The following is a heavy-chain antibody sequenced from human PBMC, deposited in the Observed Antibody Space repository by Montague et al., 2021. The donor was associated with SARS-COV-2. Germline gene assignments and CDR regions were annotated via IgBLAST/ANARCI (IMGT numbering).Heavy chain of an antibody. CDR1: GVSISSYY. Sequence: SETLSLTCTVSGVSISSYYWSWIRQPPGKGLEWIGDIYYSGSTNYNPSXXSRVTISVDTSKNQFSLKLSSVTAADTAVYYCARAPVAHITIFGVVTSFDYWGQGTLVTVSS. J-gene: IGHJ4*02. CDR3: ARAPVAHITIFGVVTSFDY. CDR2: IYYSGST. V-gene: IGHV4-59*01. D-gene: IGHD3-3*01.